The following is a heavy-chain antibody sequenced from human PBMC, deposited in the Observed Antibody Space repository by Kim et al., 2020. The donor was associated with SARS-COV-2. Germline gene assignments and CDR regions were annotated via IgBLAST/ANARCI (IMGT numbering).Heavy chain of an antibody. CDR1: GYTFTSYA. V-gene: IGHV1-3*01. CDR3: ARDPRYDSSGYQGWFDP. Sequence: ASVKVSCKASGYTFTSYAMHWVRQAPGQRLEWMGWINAGNGNTKYSQKFQGRVTITRDTSASTAYMELSSLRSEDTAVYYCARDPRYDSSGYQGWFDPWGQGTLVTVAS. CDR2: INAGNGNT. D-gene: IGHD3-22*01. J-gene: IGHJ5*02.